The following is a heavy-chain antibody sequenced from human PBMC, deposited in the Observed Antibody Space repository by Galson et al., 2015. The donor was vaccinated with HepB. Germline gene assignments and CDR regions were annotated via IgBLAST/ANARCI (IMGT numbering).Heavy chain of an antibody. CDR2: ISGSSSTI. CDR3: ARTPNNYDNSGYYLYYFDY. D-gene: IGHD3-22*01. V-gene: IGHV3-48*01. Sequence: SLRFSIAAPRFPFGTYSMNWARQPPGRGLEWLSYISGSSSTIYYADSVQGRFTIFRDNAKKSLYLQMNSLRAEDTAVYYCARTPNNYDNSGYYLYYFDYWGLGTLVTVSS. CDR1: RFPFGTYS. J-gene: IGHJ4*02.